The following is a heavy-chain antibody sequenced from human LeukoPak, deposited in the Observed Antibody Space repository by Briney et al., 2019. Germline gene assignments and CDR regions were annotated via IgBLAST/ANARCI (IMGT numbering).Heavy chain of an antibody. Sequence: GGSLRLSCAASGFTFINAWMSWVRQAPGKGLEWVGHIKRKTDAGTTDYAAPVKGRFTISRDDSKNTLYLQMNSLKTEDTAMYYCTTQYCSSTTCLYPFDYWGQGTLVTVSS. V-gene: IGHV3-15*01. CDR2: IKRKTDAGTT. D-gene: IGHD2-2*01. J-gene: IGHJ4*02. CDR1: GFTFINAW. CDR3: TTQYCSSTTCLYPFDY.